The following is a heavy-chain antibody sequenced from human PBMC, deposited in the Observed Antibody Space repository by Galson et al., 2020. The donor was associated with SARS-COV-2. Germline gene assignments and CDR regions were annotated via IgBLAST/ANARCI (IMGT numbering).Heavy chain of an antibody. J-gene: IGHJ6*02. CDR3: AKDYDLGSYGVMGV. CDR2: ISRDGGTT. Sequence: GGSLRLSCAASEFRFDDHAMHWVRQAPGKALEWVPFISRDGGTTFYADPVKGRFTISRDNSKNSLYLQMNSLRVEDTALYDCAKDYDLGSYGVMGVWGRGATVIVSS. CDR1: EFRFDDHA. D-gene: IGHD1-26*01. V-gene: IGHV3-43D*04.